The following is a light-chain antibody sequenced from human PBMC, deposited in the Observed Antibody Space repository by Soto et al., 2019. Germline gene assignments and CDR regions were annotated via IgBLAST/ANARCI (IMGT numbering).Light chain of an antibody. CDR3: QQSITYPWT. J-gene: IGKJ1*01. V-gene: IGKV1-5*03. Sequence: DTQMTQSPSTLSASAGDRVTITCRASQNIDMYLAWYQQKPGQAPSLLIYRASSLQSGVPSRFSGSGSGTEFTLTISSLQPDDFATYYCQQSITYPWTFGQGTKVDIK. CDR2: RAS. CDR1: QNIDMY.